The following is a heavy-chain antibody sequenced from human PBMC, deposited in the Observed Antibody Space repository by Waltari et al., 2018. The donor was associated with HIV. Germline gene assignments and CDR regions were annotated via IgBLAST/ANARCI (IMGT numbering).Heavy chain of an antibody. D-gene: IGHD4-17*01. Sequence: QVQLVQSGAEVKKPGASVKVSCKASGYTFTSYGINWVRQAPGQGLEWMGWIDAYNGNTNYAQKLQGRVTMTTDTSTNTAYMELRSLGSDDTAVFYCARGRGMTTVTLDAVDIWGQGTMVTVSS. CDR3: ARGRGMTTVTLDAVDI. CDR1: GYTFTSYG. J-gene: IGHJ3*02. CDR2: IDAYNGNT. V-gene: IGHV1-18*01.